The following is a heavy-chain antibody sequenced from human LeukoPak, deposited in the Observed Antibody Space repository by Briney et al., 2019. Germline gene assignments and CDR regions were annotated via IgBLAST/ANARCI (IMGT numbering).Heavy chain of an antibody. Sequence: SETLSLTCTVSGASLSTTTYYWGWVRQPPGKGLEWIGDVHYSGKSYYNPSLESRVVLSVDTSKNQFSLNLSSVTAADTAVYYCATDQEVRGYYDSSGYYSAWGQGTLVTVSS. CDR1: GASLSTTTYY. CDR3: ATDQEVRGYYDSSGYYSA. J-gene: IGHJ4*02. D-gene: IGHD3-22*01. CDR2: VHYSGKS. V-gene: IGHV4-39*02.